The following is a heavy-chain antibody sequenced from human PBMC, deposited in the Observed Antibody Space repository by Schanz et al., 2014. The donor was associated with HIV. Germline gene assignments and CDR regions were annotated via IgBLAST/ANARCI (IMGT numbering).Heavy chain of an antibody. Sequence: QVHLVQSGAEVTKPGSSVKVSCKASGGTFSSYSISWVRQAPGQGLEWMGGIITILGTANYDQKFQGRVTITADESTSTAYMELSSLRSEDTAVYYCARTVVPAKREYAMDVWGQGTTVSVSS. CDR2: IITILGTA. V-gene: IGHV1-69*01. CDR1: GGTFSSYS. D-gene: IGHD2-2*01. J-gene: IGHJ6*02. CDR3: ARTVVPAKREYAMDV.